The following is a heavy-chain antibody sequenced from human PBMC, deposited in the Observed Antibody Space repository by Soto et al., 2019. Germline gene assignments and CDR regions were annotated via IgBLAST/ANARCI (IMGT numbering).Heavy chain of an antibody. CDR2: INDRGSI. J-gene: IGHJ2*01. D-gene: IGHD3-9*01. CDR3: ARESHDILTGPPWVWYFDL. Sequence: QVHLQQWGAGPLRPLETLSLTCGVSGGSFSGYYWAWIRQSPGEGLEWIGEINDRGSINYNPSLKSRVSISVDTSKNHYSLKLRSVTAADTAVYYCARESHDILTGPPWVWYFDLWGRGTLVTVSS. CDR1: GGSFSGYY. V-gene: IGHV4-34*01.